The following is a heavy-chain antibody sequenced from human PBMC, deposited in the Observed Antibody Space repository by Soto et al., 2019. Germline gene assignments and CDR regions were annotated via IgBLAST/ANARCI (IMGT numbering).Heavy chain of an antibody. CDR2: IRSAGTVK. V-gene: IGHV3-33*01. CDR3: ASKRIDDFDY. Sequence: QVQLVESGGGVVQPGRSLRLSCAASGFTFSYHDMHWVRQAPGKGLEWVAVIRSAGTVKNYADSVKGRFTISRDNAKNTLYLEMNRLRAEDTAVYYCASKRIDDFDYWGRGTLVTVSS. J-gene: IGHJ4*02. D-gene: IGHD2-15*01. CDR1: GFTFSYHD.